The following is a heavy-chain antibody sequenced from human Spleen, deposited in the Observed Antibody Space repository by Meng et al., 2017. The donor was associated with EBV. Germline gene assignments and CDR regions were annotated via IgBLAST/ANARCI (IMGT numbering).Heavy chain of an antibody. CDR2: IYYSGST. V-gene: IGHV4-30-4*01. CDR3: AREMAGIIDY. Sequence: QGHLQGSGPGLVNSSQTLSLTCAGSDCPIGSGGFYWSLIRQPPGKGLEWIGYIYYSGSTYYNPSLKSRVTISVDTSKNQFSLKLSSVTAADTAVYYCAREMAGIIDYWGQGTLVTVSS. CDR1: DCPIGSGGFY. J-gene: IGHJ4*02. D-gene: IGHD5-24*01.